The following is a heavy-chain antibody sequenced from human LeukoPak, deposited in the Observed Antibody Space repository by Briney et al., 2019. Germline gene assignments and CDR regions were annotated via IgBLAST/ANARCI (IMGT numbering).Heavy chain of an antibody. J-gene: IGHJ4*02. V-gene: IGHV3-53*01. Sequence: GGSLRLSCAASGFSVSFNYMTWVRQAPEKGLEWVSVIFSGGSTYYADSVKGRFTISRDNSKNTLYLQMNSLRAEDTAVYYCLWFGSGGFDYWGQGTLVTVSS. D-gene: IGHD3-10*01. CDR1: GFSVSFNY. CDR2: IFSGGST. CDR3: LWFGSGGFDY.